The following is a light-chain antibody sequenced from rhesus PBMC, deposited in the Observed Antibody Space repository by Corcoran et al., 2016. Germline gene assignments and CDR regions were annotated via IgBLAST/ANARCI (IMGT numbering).Light chain of an antibody. CDR2: NAS. J-gene: IGKJ1*01. CDR1: QGISSW. Sequence: DIQMTQSPSSLSASVGDRVTITCRASQGISSWLAWYQQKPGKAPKLLIYNASMLESWVPSRFSGSGSGTVFTLTIRSLQPEDFATYYCQQYNSAPPTFGQGTKVEIK. CDR3: QQYNSAPPT. V-gene: IGKV1-21*01.